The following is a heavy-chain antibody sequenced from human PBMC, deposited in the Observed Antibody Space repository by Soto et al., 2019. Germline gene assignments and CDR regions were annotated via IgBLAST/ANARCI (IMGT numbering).Heavy chain of an antibody. Sequence: EVQLLESGGGLVHPGGSLRLSCEASGFTFSTYAMSWVRQGPGEGLEWVSSNSHSGGSTYYADSVKGRFTISRDNSKNTLYLQMNSLRAEDTAVYYCAKGSSLIWFGNPVDVWGQGTTVTVSS. V-gene: IGHV3-23*01. D-gene: IGHD3-10*01. CDR1: GFTFSTYA. J-gene: IGHJ6*02. CDR2: NSHSGGST. CDR3: AKGSSLIWFGNPVDV.